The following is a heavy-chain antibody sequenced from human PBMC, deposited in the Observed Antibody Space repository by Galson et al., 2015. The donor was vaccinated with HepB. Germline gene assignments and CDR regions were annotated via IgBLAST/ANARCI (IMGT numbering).Heavy chain of an antibody. D-gene: IGHD3-10*01. Sequence: SLRLSCAASGFTFSSYAMHWVRQAPGKGLEWVAVISYDGSNKYYADSVKGRFTISRDNSKNTLYLQMNSLRAEDTAVYYCARDTVMVRGVIPDYWGQGTLVTVSS. CDR2: ISYDGSNK. CDR3: ARDTVMVRGVIPDY. J-gene: IGHJ4*02. V-gene: IGHV3-30*04. CDR1: GFTFSSYA.